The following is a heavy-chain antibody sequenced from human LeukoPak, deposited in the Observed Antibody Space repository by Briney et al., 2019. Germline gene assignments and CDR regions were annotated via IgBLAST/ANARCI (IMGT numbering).Heavy chain of an antibody. CDR2: MNPNSGNT. CDR3: ARGLLEKYSSSSGH. D-gene: IGHD6-6*01. CDR1: GYTFTSYG. Sequence: ASVKVSCKASGYTFTSYGINWVRQATGQGLEWMGWMNPNSGNTGYAQKFQGRVTMTRNTSISTAYMELSSLRSEDTAVYYCARGLLEKYSSSSGHWGQGTLVTVSS. J-gene: IGHJ4*02. V-gene: IGHV1-8*02.